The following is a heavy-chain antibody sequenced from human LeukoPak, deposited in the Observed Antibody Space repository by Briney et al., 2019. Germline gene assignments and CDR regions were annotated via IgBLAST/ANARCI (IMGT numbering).Heavy chain of an antibody. Sequence: PGGSLRLSCAASGFTFSSYAMSWVRQAPGKGLEWVSAISGSGGSTYYADSVKGRFTTSRDNSKNTLYLQMNSLRAEDTAVYYCAKDQFITMVRGVNPPSAFDIWGQGTMVTVSS. J-gene: IGHJ3*02. CDR1: GFTFSSYA. D-gene: IGHD3-10*01. CDR3: AKDQFITMVRGVNPPSAFDI. V-gene: IGHV3-23*01. CDR2: ISGSGGST.